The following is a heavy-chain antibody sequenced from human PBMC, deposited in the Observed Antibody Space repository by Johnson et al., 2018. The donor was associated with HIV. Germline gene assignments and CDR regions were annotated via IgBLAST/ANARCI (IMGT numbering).Heavy chain of an antibody. CDR2: ISYDGSNK. D-gene: IGHD4-11*01. CDR1: GFTFSNYA. J-gene: IGHJ3*02. Sequence: GGVVQPGRSLRLSCAASGFTFSNYAMHWVRQAPGKGLEWVAVISYDGSNKYYGDSVKGRLTISRDNSKNTLYLQMNSLRAEDTAVYYCARGSTVTTLSGAFDIWGQGTLVTVSS. V-gene: IGHV3-30*04. CDR3: ARGSTVTTLSGAFDI.